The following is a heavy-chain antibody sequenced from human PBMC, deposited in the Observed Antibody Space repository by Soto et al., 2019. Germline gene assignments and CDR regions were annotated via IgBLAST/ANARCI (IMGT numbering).Heavy chain of an antibody. Sequence: LXLTCAVSGFFISSGNYWGWIRKPPGKGLEWIGSIFHGGNTYYNPSLKSRVTISVDMSKNQFSLKLNSVTAADTAVYYCARARWYDAFDVWGQGTVVTVSS. D-gene: IGHD2-15*01. CDR1: GFFISSGNY. CDR2: IFHGGNT. CDR3: ARARWYDAFDV. V-gene: IGHV4-38-2*01. J-gene: IGHJ3*01.